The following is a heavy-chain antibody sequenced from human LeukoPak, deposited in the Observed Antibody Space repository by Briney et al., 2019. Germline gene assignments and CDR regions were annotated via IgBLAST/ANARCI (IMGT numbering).Heavy chain of an antibody. Sequence: GGSLRLSCAASGFAFSSYSMNWVRQAPGKGLEWVSYISSSSSTIYYADSVKGRFTISRDNAKNSLYLQMNSLRAEDTAVYYCARSDYYYYMDVWGKGTTVTVSS. CDR3: ARSDYYYYMDV. V-gene: IGHV3-48*04. CDR2: ISSSSSTI. J-gene: IGHJ6*03. CDR1: GFAFSSYS.